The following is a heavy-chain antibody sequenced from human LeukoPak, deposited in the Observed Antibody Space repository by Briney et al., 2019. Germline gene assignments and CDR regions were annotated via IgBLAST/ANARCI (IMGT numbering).Heavy chain of an antibody. Sequence: PGGSLRLSCAASGFTFSSYAMNWVRQAPGKGLEWVSGMSGSGDSIHYADSVKGRFTISRDNAKNSLFLQMNSLRAEDTAVYYCARDIATAGHLAFDYWGQGTLVTVSS. J-gene: IGHJ4*02. V-gene: IGHV3-23*01. CDR1: GFTFSSYA. CDR2: MSGSGDSI. CDR3: ARDIATAGHLAFDY. D-gene: IGHD6-13*01.